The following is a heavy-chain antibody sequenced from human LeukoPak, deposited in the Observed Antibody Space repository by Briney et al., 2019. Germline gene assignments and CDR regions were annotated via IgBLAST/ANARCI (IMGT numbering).Heavy chain of an antibody. CDR3: ARRYYYNLGSFPFDF. D-gene: IGHD3-10*01. J-gene: IGHJ4*02. CDR2: IHNSGTT. Sequence: PSETLSLTCAASGWPFSGYFWSWIRQSSGKGLEWVGEIHNSGTTNYNPSLNSRVTISEDTSKNQFYLNLSSVTAADTAVYYCARRYYYNLGSFPFDFWGQGTLVTVSS. V-gene: IGHV4-34*01. CDR1: GWPFSGYF.